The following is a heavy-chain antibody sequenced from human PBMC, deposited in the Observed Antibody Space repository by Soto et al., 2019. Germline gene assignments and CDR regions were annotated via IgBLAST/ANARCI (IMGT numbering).Heavy chain of an antibody. Sequence: PGGSLRLSCAASGFTFSSYAMSWVRQAPGKGLEWVSAISGSGGSTYYADSVKGRFTISRDNSKNTLYLQMNSLRAEDTAVYYCAKHYDLVTTGEGGIDYWGQGTLVTVSS. D-gene: IGHD4-17*01. J-gene: IGHJ4*02. CDR1: GFTFSSYA. CDR3: AKHYDLVTTGEGGIDY. CDR2: ISGSGGST. V-gene: IGHV3-23*01.